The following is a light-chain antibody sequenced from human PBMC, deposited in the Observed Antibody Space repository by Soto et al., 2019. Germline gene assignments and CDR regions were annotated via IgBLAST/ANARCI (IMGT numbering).Light chain of an antibody. CDR2: GAS. J-gene: IGKJ2*01. Sequence: IQLTQSPSSLSASVGDRVTITCRASQGLSRYLAWFQQKPGKAPKLLIYGASTLQSGVPSRFSGSGSETDFTLTISSLEPEDFAVYFWQVRGNWPPYTFGQGTKLEIK. CDR1: QGLSRY. V-gene: IGKV1-9*01. CDR3: QVRGNWPPYT.